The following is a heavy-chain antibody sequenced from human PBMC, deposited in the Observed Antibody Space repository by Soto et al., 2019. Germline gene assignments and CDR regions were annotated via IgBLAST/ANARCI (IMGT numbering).Heavy chain of an antibody. CDR1: GFTFSSYA. CDR3: AKVHAARYYYDSSGYSLPDY. D-gene: IGHD3-22*01. V-gene: IGHV3-23*01. J-gene: IGHJ4*02. CDR2: ISGSGGST. Sequence: GGSLRLSCAASGFTFSSYAMSWVRQAPGKGLEWVSAISGSGGSTYYADSVKGRFTISRDNSKNTLYLQMNSLRAEDTAVYYYAKVHAARYYYDSSGYSLPDYWGQGTLVTV.